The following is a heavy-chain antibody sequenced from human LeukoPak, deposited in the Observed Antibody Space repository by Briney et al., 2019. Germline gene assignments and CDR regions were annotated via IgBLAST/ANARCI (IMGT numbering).Heavy chain of an antibody. D-gene: IGHD3-10*01. CDR1: GYTFTSYD. Sequence: ASVKVSCKASGYTFTSYDINWVRQATGQGLEWMGWMNPNSGNTGYAQKFQGRVTITRNTSISTAYMELSSLRSEDTAVYYCARGSITMVRGRGGLLTNNFDYWGQGTLVTVSS. J-gene: IGHJ4*02. V-gene: IGHV1-8*03. CDR3: ARGSITMVRGRGGLLTNNFDY. CDR2: MNPNSGNT.